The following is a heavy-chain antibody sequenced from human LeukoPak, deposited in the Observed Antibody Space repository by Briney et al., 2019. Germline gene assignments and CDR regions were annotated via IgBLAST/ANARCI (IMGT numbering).Heavy chain of an antibody. D-gene: IGHD1-1*01. CDR3: ARDLGYVGAFDI. CDR1: GFTFSSYS. V-gene: IGHV3-21*01. CDR2: ISSSSSYI. Sequence: GGSLRLSCAASGFTFSSYSMNWVRQAPGKGLEWVSSISSSSSYIYYADSVKGRFTISRDNAKNSLYLQMNSLRAEDTAVYYCARDLGYVGAFDIWGQGTMVTVSS. J-gene: IGHJ3*02.